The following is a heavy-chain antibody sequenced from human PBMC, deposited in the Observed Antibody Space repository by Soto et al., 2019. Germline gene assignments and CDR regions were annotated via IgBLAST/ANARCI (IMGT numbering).Heavy chain of an antibody. V-gene: IGHV3-30*03. CDR3: ARDLGVTATGPSLDY. CDR1: GFTFSSYG. D-gene: IGHD6-25*01. Sequence: QVQLVESGGGVVQPGRSLRLSCAASGFTFSSYGMHWVRQAPGKGLEWVAVISYDGSNKYYADSVKGRFTISRDNAKNSLYLQINSLRAEDTAVYYCARDLGVTATGPSLDYWGQGTQVTVSS. J-gene: IGHJ4*02. CDR2: ISYDGSNK.